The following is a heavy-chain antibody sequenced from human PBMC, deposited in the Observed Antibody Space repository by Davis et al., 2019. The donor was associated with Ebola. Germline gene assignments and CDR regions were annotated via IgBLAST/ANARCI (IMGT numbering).Heavy chain of an antibody. V-gene: IGHV3-48*02. CDR1: GFTFSTYP. Sequence: PRGSLRLSCTASGFTFSTYPMNWVRQAPGRGLEWVSHIRGGGSEIYYADSVKGRFTISRDNAKNSLYLQMNSLRDEDTAVYYCARDAAFVFDYWGQGILVTVSS. D-gene: IGHD3-10*01. CDR3: ARDAAFVFDY. CDR2: IRGGGSEI. J-gene: IGHJ4*02.